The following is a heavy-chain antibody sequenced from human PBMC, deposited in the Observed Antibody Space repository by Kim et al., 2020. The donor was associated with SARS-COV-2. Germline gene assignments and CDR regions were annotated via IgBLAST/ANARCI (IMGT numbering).Heavy chain of an antibody. D-gene: IGHD5-18*01. CDR2: FDPEDGET. CDR3: ATSTAMVRGNWFDH. CDR1: GYTLTELS. V-gene: IGHV1-24*01. J-gene: IGHJ5*02. Sequence: ASVKVSCKVSGYTLTELSMHWVRQAPGKGLEWMGGFDPEDGETIYAQKFQGRVTMTEDTSTDTAYMELSSLRSEDTAVYYCATSTAMVRGNWFDHWGQGTLVTVSS.